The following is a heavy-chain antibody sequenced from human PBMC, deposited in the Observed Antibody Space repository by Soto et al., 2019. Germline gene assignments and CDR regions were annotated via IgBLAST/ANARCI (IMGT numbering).Heavy chain of an antibody. CDR1: GDSINDDGQS. CDR3: ARSVFCTAGFCFPNWLDP. V-gene: IGHV4-30-2*01. D-gene: IGHD2-8*02. J-gene: IGHJ5*02. Sequence: HLQLQESGSRLVTETLSLTCTVYGDSINDDGQSWSWIRQPPGEALEWIGYIYQTGTTQYNPSLSSRVSSSADRSKNQFSLHLTSATAAHTATYYCARSVFCTAGFCFPNWLDPCCQGILVTVSS. CDR2: IYQTGTT.